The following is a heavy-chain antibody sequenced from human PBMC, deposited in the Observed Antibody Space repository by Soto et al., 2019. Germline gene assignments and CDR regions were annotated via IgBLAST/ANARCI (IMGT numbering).Heavy chain of an antibody. J-gene: IGHJ5*02. CDR1: GGSISSYY. V-gene: IGHV4-59*01. CDR2: IYYSGST. CDR3: ARATPDYDFWSGENWFDP. Sequence: PSETLSLTCTVSGGSISSYYWSWIRQPPGKGLEWIGYIYYSGSTNYNPSLKSRVTISVDTSKNQFSLKLSSVTAADTAVYYCARATPDYDFWSGENWFDPWGQGTLVTVSS. D-gene: IGHD3-3*01.